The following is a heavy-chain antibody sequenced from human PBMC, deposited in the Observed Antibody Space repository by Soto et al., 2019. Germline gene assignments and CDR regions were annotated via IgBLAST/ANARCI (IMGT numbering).Heavy chain of an antibody. J-gene: IGHJ6*02. V-gene: IGHV4-34*01. Sequence: SETLSLTCAVYGGSFGGYYWSWIRQPPGKGLEWIGEINHSGSTNYNPSLKSRVTISVDTSKNQFSLKLSSVTAADTAVYYCARVPGIAVAGPMDYGMDVWGQGTTVTVSS. CDR3: ARVPGIAVAGPMDYGMDV. D-gene: IGHD6-19*01. CDR2: INHSGST. CDR1: GGSFGGYY.